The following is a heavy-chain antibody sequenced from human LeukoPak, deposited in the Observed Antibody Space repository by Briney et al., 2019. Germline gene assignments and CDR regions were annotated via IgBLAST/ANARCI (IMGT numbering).Heavy chain of an antibody. V-gene: IGHV3-48*03. Sequence: GGSLRLSCAASGFTFSSYEMNWVRQAPGKGLEWVSYISSSGSTIYYADSVKGRFTISRDNAKNSLYLQMNSLRAEDTAVYYCARVNYGSGSSYYYYYYMDVWGKGTTVTISS. CDR2: ISSSGSTI. CDR1: GFTFSSYE. J-gene: IGHJ6*03. D-gene: IGHD3-10*01. CDR3: ARVNYGSGSSYYYYYYMDV.